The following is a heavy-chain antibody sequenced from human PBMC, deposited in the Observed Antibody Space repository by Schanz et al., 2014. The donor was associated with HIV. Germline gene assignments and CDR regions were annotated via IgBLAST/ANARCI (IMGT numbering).Heavy chain of an antibody. V-gene: IGHV3-7*03. CDR1: GFTFTSYS. CDR3: ARTLMVCANDAFDF. D-gene: IGHD2-8*01. CDR2: INHDGSVK. Sequence: VQLVESGGGLVQPGGSLRLSCAASGFTFTSYSMNWVRQAPGKGLEWVANINHDGSVKGYLASVKGRVTISRDNAKNSLYLQVNSLRAEDRAVYYCARTLMVCANDAFDFWGQGTMVTVSS. J-gene: IGHJ3*01.